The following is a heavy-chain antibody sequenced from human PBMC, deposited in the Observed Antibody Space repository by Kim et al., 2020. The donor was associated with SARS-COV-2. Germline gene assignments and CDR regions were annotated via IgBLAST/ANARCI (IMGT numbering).Heavy chain of an antibody. CDR3: ARVGSSGWYNLGYFDY. D-gene: IGHD6-19*01. J-gene: IGHJ4*02. CDR1: GFTFSSYA. Sequence: GGSLRLSCAASGFTFSSYAMHWVRQAPGKGLEWVAVISYDGSNKYYADSVKGRFTISRDNSKNTLYLQMNSLRAEDTAVYYCARVGSSGWYNLGYFDYWGQGTLATVSS. CDR2: ISYDGSNK. V-gene: IGHV3-30-3*01.